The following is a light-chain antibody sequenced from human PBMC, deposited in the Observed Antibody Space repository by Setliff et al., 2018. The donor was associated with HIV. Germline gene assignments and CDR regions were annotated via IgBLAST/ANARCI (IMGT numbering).Light chain of an antibody. CDR2: EVN. J-gene: IGLJ1*01. V-gene: IGLV2-18*02. CDR3: SSYTSISTYV. CDR1: SSDVGSYNR. Sequence: QSALTQPPSVSGSPGQSVTISCTGTSSDVGSYNRVSWYQQPPGTAPNLMIYEVNNRPSGVPDRFSGSKSGNTASLTISGLQAEDEADYYRSSYTSISTYVFGTGTKVTVL.